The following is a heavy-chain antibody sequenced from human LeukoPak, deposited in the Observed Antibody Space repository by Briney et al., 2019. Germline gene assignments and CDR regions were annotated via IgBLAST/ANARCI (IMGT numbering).Heavy chain of an antibody. V-gene: IGHV1-8*01. CDR1: GYTFTSYD. CDR3: ARAPLYYYYYGMDV. Sequence: ASVKVSCKASGYTFTSYDINWVRQATGQGLEWMGWMNPNSGNTGYAQKFQGRVTMTRNTSISTAYMELSRLRSEDTAVYYCARAPLYYYYYGMDVWSQGTTVTVSS. J-gene: IGHJ6*02. CDR2: MNPNSGNT.